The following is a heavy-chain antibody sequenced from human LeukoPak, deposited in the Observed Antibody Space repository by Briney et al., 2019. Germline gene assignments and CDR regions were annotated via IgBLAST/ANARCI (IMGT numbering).Heavy chain of an antibody. J-gene: IGHJ3*02. CDR3: ARVKGDYDFLTGYYLDAFDI. V-gene: IGHV4-59*12. CDR2: IYYSGST. Sequence: SEALSLTCTVSGGSISSYYWSWIRQPPGKGLEWIGYIYYSGSTNYNPPLKSRVTISVDTSKNQFSLKLSSVTAADTAVYYCARVKGDYDFLTGYYLDAFDIWGQGTMVTVSS. CDR1: GGSISSYY. D-gene: IGHD3-9*01.